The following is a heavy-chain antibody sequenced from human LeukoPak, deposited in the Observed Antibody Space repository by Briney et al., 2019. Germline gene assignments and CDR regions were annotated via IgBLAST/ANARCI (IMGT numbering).Heavy chain of an antibody. CDR2: IYYSGST. CDR1: GGSISSYY. D-gene: IGHD5-24*01. Sequence: SETLSLTCTVSGGSISSYYWSWIRQPPGKGLEWIGYIYYSGSTNYNPSLRSRVTISVDTSKNQFSLKLSSVTAADTAVYYCARAGDGYKRKKAFDIWGQGTMVTVSS. CDR3: ARAGDGYKRKKAFDI. V-gene: IGHV4-59*01. J-gene: IGHJ3*02.